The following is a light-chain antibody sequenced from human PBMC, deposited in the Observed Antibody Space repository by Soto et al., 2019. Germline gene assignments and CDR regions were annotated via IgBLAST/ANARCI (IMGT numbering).Light chain of an antibody. CDR1: QDISNY. Sequence: DIQITQTPSSVSASVGDRVTITCRASQDISNYLAWYQQRPGKAPNILIYTASSLQSGVPSKFTGSGSGTDFTLTISSLQPEDVATYFCPETNSVPLTFGGGTKVEIK. V-gene: IGKV1-12*01. CDR2: TAS. J-gene: IGKJ4*01. CDR3: PETNSVPLT.